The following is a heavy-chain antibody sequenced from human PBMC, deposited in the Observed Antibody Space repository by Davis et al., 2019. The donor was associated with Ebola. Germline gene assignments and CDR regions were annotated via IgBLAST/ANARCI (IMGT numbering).Heavy chain of an antibody. J-gene: IGHJ3*02. Sequence: ASVKVSCKASGGTFSAHTINWVRQAPGQGLEWMGWISAYNGNTNYAQILQGRVTMTTDTSTGTAYMELRSLRSDDTAVYFCARTSIVGTTTTASDIWGQGTKVTVSS. V-gene: IGHV1-18*01. CDR2: ISAYNGNT. CDR1: GGTFSAHT. CDR3: ARTSIVGTTTTASDI. D-gene: IGHD1-26*01.